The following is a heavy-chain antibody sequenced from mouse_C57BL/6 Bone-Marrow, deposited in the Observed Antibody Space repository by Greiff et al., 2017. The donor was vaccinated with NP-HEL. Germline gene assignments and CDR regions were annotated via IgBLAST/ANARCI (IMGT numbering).Heavy chain of an antibody. J-gene: IGHJ3*01. CDR3: ARLELRFAY. D-gene: IGHD1-1*01. CDR1: GYTFTDYY. V-gene: IGHV1-19*01. Sequence: VQLQQSGPVLVKPGASVKMSCKASGYTFTDYYMNWVKQSHGKSLEWIGVINPYNGGTSYNQKFKGKATLTVDKSSSPAYMELNSLTSEDSAVYYCARLELRFAYWGQGTLVTVSA. CDR2: INPYNGGT.